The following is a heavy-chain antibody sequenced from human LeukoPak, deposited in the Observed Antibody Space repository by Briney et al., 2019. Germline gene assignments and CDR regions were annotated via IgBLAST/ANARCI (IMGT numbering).Heavy chain of an antibody. J-gene: IGHJ5*02. CDR3: ARAFYWGDNWFDP. Sequence: GGSLRLSCVASGFSFRKYSMSWVRQAPGQGLEWVSSITGREGNTYAADSVKGRFTISRDSSEDTLDLQMDSLRAEDTAIYYCARAFYWGDNWFDPWGQGTLVTVSS. CDR2: ITGREGNT. V-gene: IGHV3-23*01. CDR1: GFSFRKYS. D-gene: IGHD3-16*01.